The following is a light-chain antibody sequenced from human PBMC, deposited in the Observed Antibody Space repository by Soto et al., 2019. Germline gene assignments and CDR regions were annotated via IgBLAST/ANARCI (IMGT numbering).Light chain of an antibody. CDR2: DAS. CDR1: QSVSRY. V-gene: IGKV3-11*01. J-gene: IGKJ4*01. Sequence: DIVLTQSPATLSLSPGERATLSCRASQSVSRYLARYQPKPGQAPRRLIYDASNRATGIPARFSGSGSGTDLTLTLSSLVPEDLVVYYCQQRSNWSRYTFGGGTKVEIK. CDR3: QQRSNWSRYT.